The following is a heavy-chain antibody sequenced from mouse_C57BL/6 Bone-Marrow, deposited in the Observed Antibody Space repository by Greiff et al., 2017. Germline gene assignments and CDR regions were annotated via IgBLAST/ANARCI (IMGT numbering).Heavy chain of an antibody. D-gene: IGHD2-4*01. V-gene: IGHV1-81*01. CDR2: IYPRSGNT. Sequence: QVQLQQPGAELVKPGASVKLSCKASGYTFTSYGISWVKQRTGQGLEWIGEIYPRSGNTYYNEKFKGKATLTADKSSSTAYMELRSLTSEDSAVYFCASQIYYDFYWYFDVWGTGTTVTVSS. CDR3: ASQIYYDFYWYFDV. CDR1: GYTFTSYG. J-gene: IGHJ1*03.